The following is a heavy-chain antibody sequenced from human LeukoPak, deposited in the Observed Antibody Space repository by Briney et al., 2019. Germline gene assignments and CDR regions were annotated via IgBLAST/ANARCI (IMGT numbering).Heavy chain of an antibody. D-gene: IGHD1-1*01. V-gene: IGHV3-48*03. CDR3: ARDHNYAFDN. J-gene: IGHJ4*02. CDR2: ISNGGATI. CDR1: GFTFSSYE. Sequence: GGSLRLSCAASGFTFSSYEMNWVRQAPGQGLEWVSYISNGGATIYYADSVKGRFTISRDNARNSLYLQMNSLRVEDTAVYYCARDHNYAFDNWGQGTLVTVSS.